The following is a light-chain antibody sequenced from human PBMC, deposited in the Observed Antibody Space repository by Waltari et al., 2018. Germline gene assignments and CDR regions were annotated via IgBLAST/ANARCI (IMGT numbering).Light chain of an antibody. V-gene: IGKV1-27*01. CDR1: QGISNY. Sequence: DIQMTQSPSSLSASVGDKVTITSRATQGISNYLAGYQQKPGKAPKLLIHDESTLQSGVPSRFSGSGSGTDFTLTISRLHPEDVATYYCQKYNNVPYTFGQGTKLEIK. CDR3: QKYNNVPYT. J-gene: IGKJ2*01. CDR2: DES.